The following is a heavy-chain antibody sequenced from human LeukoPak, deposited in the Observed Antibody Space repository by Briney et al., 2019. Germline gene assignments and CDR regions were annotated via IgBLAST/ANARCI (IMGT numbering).Heavy chain of an antibody. CDR2: VYYSGST. CDR1: GGSISSSSYY. CDR3: ARDRKYYYHMDV. Sequence: SETLSLTCTVSGGSISSSSYYWGWIRQPPGKGLEWIGSVYYSGSTYYNPSLKSRVTISVDTSKNQFSLKLSSLTAADTAVYYCARDRKYYYHMDVWGKGTTVTVSS. D-gene: IGHD1-14*01. J-gene: IGHJ6*03. V-gene: IGHV4-39*07.